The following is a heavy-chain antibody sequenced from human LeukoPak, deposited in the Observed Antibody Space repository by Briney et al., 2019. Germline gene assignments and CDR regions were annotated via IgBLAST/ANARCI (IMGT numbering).Heavy chain of an antibody. J-gene: IGHJ6*02. Sequence: KRGESLKISCKGSGYSFTNYWISWVRQMPGKGLEWMGRIDPSDSYTNYSPSFQGHVTISADKSISTAYLQWSSLKAADTAMYYCARLLITPGGMDVWGQGTTVTVPS. CDR3: ARLLITPGGMDV. CDR2: IDPSDSYT. CDR1: GYSFTNYW. V-gene: IGHV5-10-1*01. D-gene: IGHD3-16*01.